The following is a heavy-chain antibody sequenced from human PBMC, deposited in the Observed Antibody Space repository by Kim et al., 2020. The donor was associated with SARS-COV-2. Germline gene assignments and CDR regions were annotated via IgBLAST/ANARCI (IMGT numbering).Heavy chain of an antibody. CDR2: IKSKTDGGTT. CDR1: GFTFSNAW. J-gene: IGHJ4*02. Sequence: GGSLRLSCAASGFTFSNAWMSWVRQAPGKGLEWVGRIKSKTDGGTTDYAAPVKGRFTISRDDSKNTLYLQMNSLKTEDTAVYYCTTDLSQWELLLPSLAPKSRGIDYWGQGTLVTVSS. D-gene: IGHD1-26*01. CDR3: TTDLSQWELLLPSLAPKSRGIDY. V-gene: IGHV3-15*01.